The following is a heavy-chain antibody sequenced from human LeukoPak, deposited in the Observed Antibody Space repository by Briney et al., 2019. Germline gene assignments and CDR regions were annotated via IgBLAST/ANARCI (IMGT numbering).Heavy chain of an antibody. J-gene: IGHJ4*02. CDR3: ARGSSYYYDSTGYYNFDY. CDR1: GYTFTGYY. CDR2: INPNSGGT. Sequence: ASAKVSCKASGYTFTGYYMHWVRQAPGQGLEWMGRINPNSGGTNYAQKFQGRVTMTRDTSISTAYMELSRLRPDDTAVYYCARGSSYYYDSTGYYNFDYWGQGTLVTVSS. V-gene: IGHV1-2*06. D-gene: IGHD3-22*01.